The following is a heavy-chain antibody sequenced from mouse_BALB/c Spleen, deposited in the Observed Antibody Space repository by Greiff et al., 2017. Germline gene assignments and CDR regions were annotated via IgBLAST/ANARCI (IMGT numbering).Heavy chain of an antibody. CDR3: ARGYDVWYFDV. J-gene: IGHJ1*01. Sequence: EVQRVESGPGLVKPSQSLSLTCTVTGYSITSDYAWNWIRQFPGNKLEWMGYISYSGSTSYNPSLKSRISITRDTSKNQFFLQLNSVTTEDTATYYCARGYDVWYFDVWGAGTTVTVSS. CDR2: ISYSGST. V-gene: IGHV3-2*02. CDR1: GYSITSDYA. D-gene: IGHD2-2*01.